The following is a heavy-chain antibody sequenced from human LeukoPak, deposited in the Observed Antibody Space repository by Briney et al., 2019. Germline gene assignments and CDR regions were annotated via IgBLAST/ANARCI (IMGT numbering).Heavy chain of an antibody. J-gene: IGHJ5*02. CDR3: ARGEGTLYNWNDENWFDP. V-gene: IGHV1-2*04. D-gene: IGHD1-1*01. CDR1: GYTFTSYD. CDR2: INPNSGGT. Sequence: GASVKASCKASGYTFTSYDINWVRQATGQGLEWMGWINPNSGGTNYAQKFQGWVTMTRDTSISTAYMELSRLRSDDTAVYYCARGEGTLYNWNDENWFDPWGQGTLVTVSS.